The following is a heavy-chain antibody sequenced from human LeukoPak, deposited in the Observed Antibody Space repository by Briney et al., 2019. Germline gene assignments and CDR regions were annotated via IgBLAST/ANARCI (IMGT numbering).Heavy chain of an antibody. CDR2: FYYSGIT. CDR1: GGSISSSGYY. D-gene: IGHD6-13*01. J-gene: IGHJ4*02. V-gene: IGHV4-39*07. CDR3: ASQAYSTTWAADVTVFDY. Sequence: TSETLSLTCTVSGGSISSSGYYWGWIRQPPGKGLEWIGSFYYSGITYYNPSLKSRVTISVDTSKNQFSLKLSSLTAADTAVYYCASQAYSTTWAADVTVFDYWGRGALVTVSS.